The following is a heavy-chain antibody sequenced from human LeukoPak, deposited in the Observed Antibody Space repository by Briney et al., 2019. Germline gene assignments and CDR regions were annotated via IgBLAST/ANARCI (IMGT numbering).Heavy chain of an antibody. Sequence: GGSLRLSCAASGFTFSSYNMHWVRQAPGKGLEWVAVISYDGSNENYADSVKGRFTISRDNSKNTLYLQMNSLREEDTAVYYCARDGKAAAGTTRWFDPWGQGTLVTVSS. CDR3: ARDGKAAAGTTRWFDP. D-gene: IGHD6-13*01. CDR1: GFTFSSYN. V-gene: IGHV3-30*03. J-gene: IGHJ5*02. CDR2: ISYDGSNE.